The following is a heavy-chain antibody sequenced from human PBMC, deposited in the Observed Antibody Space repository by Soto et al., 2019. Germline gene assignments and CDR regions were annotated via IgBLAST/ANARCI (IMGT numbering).Heavy chain of an antibody. CDR1: GYTFTSYG. CDR2: ISAYNGNT. D-gene: IGHD2-2*01. J-gene: IGHJ3*02. Sequence: GASVKVSCKASGYTFTSYGISWVRQAPGQGLEWMGWISAYNGNTNYAQKLQGRVTMTTDTSTSTAYMELRSLRSDDTAVYYCARDYFVVVPAAPNPEAFDIWGQGTMVTV. CDR3: ARDYFVVVPAAPNPEAFDI. V-gene: IGHV1-18*04.